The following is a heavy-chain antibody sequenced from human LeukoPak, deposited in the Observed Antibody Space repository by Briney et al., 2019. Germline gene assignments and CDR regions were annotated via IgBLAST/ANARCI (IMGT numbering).Heavy chain of an antibody. J-gene: IGHJ6*03. CDR1: GGSISSSSYY. V-gene: IGHV4-39*07. D-gene: IGHD3-9*01. CDR3: ARGQPELRYFDWLQGTYYYYMDV. Sequence: SQTLSLTCTVSGGSISSSSYYWGWIRQPPGKGLEWIGSIYYSGSTYYNPSLKSRVTISVDTSKNQFSLKLSSVTAADTAVYYCARGQPELRYFDWLQGTYYYYMDVWGKGTTVTVSS. CDR2: IYYSGST.